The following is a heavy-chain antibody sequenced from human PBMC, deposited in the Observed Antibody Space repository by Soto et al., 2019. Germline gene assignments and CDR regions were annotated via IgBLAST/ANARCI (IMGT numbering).Heavy chain of an antibody. J-gene: IGHJ6*02. CDR2: IYYTGST. D-gene: IGHD5-18*01. V-gene: IGHV4-59*08. CDR3: ARRATVDTGTCYYYGMDV. CDR1: GGSLNRYG. Sequence: SETLSLTRAVSGGSLNRYGLSWVLLPPGKGLEWIAYIYYTGSTNYNPSLKSRVTISVDTSKNQFSLKLSSVTAADTAVYYCARRATVDTGTCYYYGMDVWGQGTTVT.